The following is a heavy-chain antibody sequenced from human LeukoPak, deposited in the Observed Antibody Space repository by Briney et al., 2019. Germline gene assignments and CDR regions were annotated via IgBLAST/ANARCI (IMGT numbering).Heavy chain of an antibody. CDR2: INTNTGNP. V-gene: IGHV7-4-1*02. CDR3: ARAPHGGTPWYFDL. Sequence: GASVKVSCKASGYTFTGYYMHWVRQAPGQGLEWMGWINTNTGNPTYAQGFTGRFVFSLDTSVSTAYLQISSLKAEDTAVYYCARAPHGGTPWYFDLWGRGTLVTVSS. J-gene: IGHJ2*01. D-gene: IGHD2-15*01. CDR1: GYTFTGYY.